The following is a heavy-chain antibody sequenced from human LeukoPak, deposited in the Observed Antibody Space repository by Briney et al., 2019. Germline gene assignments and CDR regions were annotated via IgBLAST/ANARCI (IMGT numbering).Heavy chain of an antibody. V-gene: IGHV3-30*02. Sequence: PGGSLRLSCAASGFTFSSYGMHWVRQAPGKGLEWVAFIRYDGSNKYYADSVKGRFTISRDNSKNTLYLQMNSLRAEDTAVYYCAKGGLRYFDWSYFDYWGQGTLVTVSS. J-gene: IGHJ4*02. CDR1: GFTFSSYG. D-gene: IGHD3-9*01. CDR2: IRYDGSNK. CDR3: AKGGLRYFDWSYFDY.